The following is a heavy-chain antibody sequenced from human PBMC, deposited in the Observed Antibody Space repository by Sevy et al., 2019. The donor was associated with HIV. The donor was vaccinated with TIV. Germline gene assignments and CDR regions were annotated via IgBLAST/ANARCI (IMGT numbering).Heavy chain of an antibody. CDR3: ASFSGSY. D-gene: IGHD1-26*01. Sequence: GGSLRLSCAASGFTFNAYSMNWVRQAPGKGLEWVSSISSSGDHIYYADSVKGRFTVSRDNAKNSLYLQINSLGVEDTAVYYCASFSGSYWGQGTLVTVSS. V-gene: IGHV3-21*01. J-gene: IGHJ4*02. CDR1: GFTFNAYS. CDR2: ISSSGDHI.